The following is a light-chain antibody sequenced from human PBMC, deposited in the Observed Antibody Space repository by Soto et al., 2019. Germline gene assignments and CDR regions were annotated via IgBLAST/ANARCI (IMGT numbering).Light chain of an antibody. V-gene: IGLV3-1*01. CDR1: KLGDKY. CDR2: QDT. J-gene: IGLJ2*01. Sequence: SYELTQPPSVSVSPGQTASITCSGDKLGDKYVCWYQQKPGQSPVLVIYQDTKRPSGIPERFSGSNSGNTATLTISGTQAMDEADYYCQAWDSSTVIFGGGTKLTVL. CDR3: QAWDSSTVI.